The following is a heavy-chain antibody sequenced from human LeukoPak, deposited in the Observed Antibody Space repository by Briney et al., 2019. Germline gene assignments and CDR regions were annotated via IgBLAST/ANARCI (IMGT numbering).Heavy chain of an antibody. D-gene: IGHD3-22*01. CDR3: ARVTFYYDSSDFYSHYFDY. CDR1: GGSISSTNW. CDR2: IYQSGST. J-gene: IGHJ4*02. Sequence: SETLSLTCAVSGGSISSTNWWSWVRQPPGKGLEWIGEIYQSGSTNYNPSLKSRVIISVDKSKNQFPLNLSSVTAADTAVYYCARVTFYYDSSDFYSHYFDYWGQGTLVTVSS. V-gene: IGHV4-4*02.